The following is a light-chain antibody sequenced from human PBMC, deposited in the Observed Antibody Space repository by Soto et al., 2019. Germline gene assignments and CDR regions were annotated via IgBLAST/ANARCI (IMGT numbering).Light chain of an antibody. Sequence: EIVVTQSAATLSVSPGEGATRSGRATQSVSSKLAGYQQQPAQAPRLLIYGGSSRATGIPARFSGSGSCAEFTLLISSLEYEDFSAYYCRHYYSWTPWTFGQGTKVDIK. CDR2: GGS. J-gene: IGKJ1*01. V-gene: IGKV3D-15*01. CDR3: RHYYSWTPWT. CDR1: QSVSSK.